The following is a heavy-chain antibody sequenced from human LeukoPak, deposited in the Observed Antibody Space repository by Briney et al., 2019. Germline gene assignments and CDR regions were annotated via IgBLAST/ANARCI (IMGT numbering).Heavy chain of an antibody. CDR2: ISGSGGST. J-gene: IGHJ4*02. CDR3: AKAPYYDILTGYQRSGELDY. CDR1: GFTFSSYA. Sequence: GGSLRLSCAASGFTFSSYAMRWVRQAPGKGLEWVSAISGSGGSTYYADSVKGRFTISRDNSKNTLYLQMNSLRAEDTAVYYCAKAPYYDILTGYQRSGELDYWGQGTLVTVSS. D-gene: IGHD3-9*01. V-gene: IGHV3-23*01.